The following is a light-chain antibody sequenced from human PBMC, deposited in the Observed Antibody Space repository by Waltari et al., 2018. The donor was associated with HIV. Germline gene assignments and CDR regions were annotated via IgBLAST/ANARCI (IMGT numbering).Light chain of an antibody. V-gene: IGLV4-69*01. CDR2: LNSNGSH. Sequence: QLGLTQSPSASAPLGASVKLTCTLSSGHTNYAIAWHQQRPEKGPRFLMRLNSNGSHTKGDGIPDRFSGSSSGAERYLTISSLQSEDETDYFCQTWGSGIVVFGGGTTLTVL. CDR1: SGHTNYA. J-gene: IGLJ2*01. CDR3: QTWGSGIVV.